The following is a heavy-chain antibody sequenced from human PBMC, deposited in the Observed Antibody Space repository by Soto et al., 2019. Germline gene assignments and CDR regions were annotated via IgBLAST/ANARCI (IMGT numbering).Heavy chain of an antibody. J-gene: IGHJ4*02. Sequence: PSETLSLTCSVSGDPLSLGGYYWSWIRQPPVKGLEWIGEINHSGSTNYNPSLKSRVTISVDTSKNQFSLKLSSVTAADTAVYYCARGQRALDIVATINFDYWGQGTLVTVSS. CDR3: ARGQRALDIVATINFDY. V-gene: IGHV4-34*01. D-gene: IGHD5-12*01. CDR2: INHSGST. CDR1: GDPLSLGGYY.